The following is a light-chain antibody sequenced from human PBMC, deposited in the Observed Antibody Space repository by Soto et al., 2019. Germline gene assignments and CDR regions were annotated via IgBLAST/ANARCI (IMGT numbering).Light chain of an antibody. CDR1: QTINSH. V-gene: IGKV1-39*01. Sequence: DIQMTQSPSSLSASVGDRVTITCRASQTINSHLSWYQQKPGKVPKLLIYAASSLQSGVPSRISGSGSGTDFTLTISSLQPEDFATYYCQQTFSPSLTFGGGTKVEIK. J-gene: IGKJ4*01. CDR2: AAS. CDR3: QQTFSPSLT.